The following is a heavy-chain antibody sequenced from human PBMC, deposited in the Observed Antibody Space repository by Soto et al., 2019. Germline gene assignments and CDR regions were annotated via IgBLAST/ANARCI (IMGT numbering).Heavy chain of an antibody. CDR1: GFTFSSYA. V-gene: IGHV3-23*01. D-gene: IGHD3-22*01. Sequence: PGGSLRLSCAASGFTFSSYAMSWVRQAPGKGLEWVSAISGSGGSTYYADSVKSRFTISRDNSKNTLYLQMNSLRAEDTAVYYCAKDLYYEGAFDIWGQGTMVTVSS. J-gene: IGHJ3*02. CDR3: AKDLYYEGAFDI. CDR2: ISGSGGST.